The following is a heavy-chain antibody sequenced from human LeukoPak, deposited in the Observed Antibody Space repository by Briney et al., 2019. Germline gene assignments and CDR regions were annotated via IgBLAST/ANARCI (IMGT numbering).Heavy chain of an antibody. V-gene: IGHV4-59*01. CDR2: IYYSGST. CDR1: GDSISSDY. J-gene: IGHJ1*01. CDR3: ARVRYSGSD. Sequence: KPSETLSLTCIVSGDSISSDYWSWIRQPPGKGLEWIGYIYYSGSTNYNPSLKSRVTIAVDTSKNQFSLKLSSVTAADTAVYYCARVRYSGSDWGQGTLVTVSS. D-gene: IGHD1-26*01.